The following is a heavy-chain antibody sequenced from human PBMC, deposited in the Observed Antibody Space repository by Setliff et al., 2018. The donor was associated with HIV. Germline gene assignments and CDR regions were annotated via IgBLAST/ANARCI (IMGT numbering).Heavy chain of an antibody. CDR2: ISGSAADT. CDR1: GLTFSTYA. CDR3: AKDNDYVWGSFSAASKGRYGMDV. Sequence: GGSLRLSCTASGLTFSTYAMSWVRQAPGKGLDWVSAISGSAADTYYAGSLKGRFTISRDNSKNTLYLQMNSLRAEDTAVYYCAKDNDYVWGSFSAASKGRYGMDVWGQGTTVTVSS. J-gene: IGHJ6*02. D-gene: IGHD3-16*01. V-gene: IGHV3-23*01.